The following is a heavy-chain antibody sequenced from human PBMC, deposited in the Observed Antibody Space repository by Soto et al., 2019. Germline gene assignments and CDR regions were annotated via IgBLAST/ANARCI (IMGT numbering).Heavy chain of an antibody. Sequence: GGSLRLSCAASGFTFSNYVMSWGRQGPGKGLEWVATIGASDGSTFYADSVKGRFTISRDNSKNTVFLQMNSLRAEDTAAYYCWKGKGSTISSIGNWGQGTLVTVSS. CDR3: WKGKGSTISSIGN. V-gene: IGHV3-23*01. J-gene: IGHJ4*02. D-gene: IGHD1-1*01. CDR1: GFTFSNYV. CDR2: IGASDGST.